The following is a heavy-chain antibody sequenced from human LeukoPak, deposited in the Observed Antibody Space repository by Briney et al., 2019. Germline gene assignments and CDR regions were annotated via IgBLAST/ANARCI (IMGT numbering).Heavy chain of an antibody. CDR2: AYYRSKWLF. J-gene: IGHJ3*02. CDR3: VRDANWGLDALDI. V-gene: IGHV6-1*01. Sequence: SQTLSLTCDISGDSVSSNSAAWNWIRQSPSRGLEWLGRAYYRSKWLFDYAVSVKSRLTITPDTPKNQFSLQLNSVTPEDTAVYYCVRDANWGLDALDIWGQGTMVTVSS. D-gene: IGHD7-27*01. CDR1: GDSVSSNSAA.